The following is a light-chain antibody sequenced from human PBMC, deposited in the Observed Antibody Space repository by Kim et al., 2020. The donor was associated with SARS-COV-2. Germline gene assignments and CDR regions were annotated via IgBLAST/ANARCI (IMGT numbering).Light chain of an antibody. Sequence: VAPGELAPLSCRASQSVTSNLAWYQQRPGQAPRLLIYGASIRATGIPDRFSGSGSGTEFTLTISSLQPEDFALYYCQQYNRWPPYIFGQGTKLEI. CDR1: QSVTSN. V-gene: IGKV3-15*01. CDR3: QQYNRWPPYI. J-gene: IGKJ2*01. CDR2: GAS.